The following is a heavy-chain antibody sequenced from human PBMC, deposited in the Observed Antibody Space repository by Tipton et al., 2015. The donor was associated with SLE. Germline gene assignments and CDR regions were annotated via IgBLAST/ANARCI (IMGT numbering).Heavy chain of an antibody. D-gene: IGHD3-22*01. CDR2: IYSGGST. Sequence: TLSLTCTVSGASINSNFWSWIRQSPGKGLEWIGYIYSGGSTKYNPYFESRVTMSIDTSKNQFSLKVTSVTAADTAVYYCARDLSYYYDSSGLDAFDIWGQGTMVTVSS. CDR1: GASINSNF. V-gene: IGHV4-4*08. J-gene: IGHJ3*02. CDR3: ARDLSYYYDSSGLDAFDI.